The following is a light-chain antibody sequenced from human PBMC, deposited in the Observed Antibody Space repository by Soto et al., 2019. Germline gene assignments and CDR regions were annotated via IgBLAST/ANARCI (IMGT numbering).Light chain of an antibody. CDR1: QSVLYNSNNKNY. V-gene: IGKV4-1*01. CDR2: WAS. CDR3: QQYYSAPYT. J-gene: IGKJ2*01. Sequence: DIVMTQSPDSLAVSLGERATINCKSSQSVLYNSNNKNYLAWYQQKPGHPPKLLIYWASTRESGVPDRFSGSGSGADFTLTISSLQAEDVAVYYCQQYYSAPYTLGQGTKLEIK.